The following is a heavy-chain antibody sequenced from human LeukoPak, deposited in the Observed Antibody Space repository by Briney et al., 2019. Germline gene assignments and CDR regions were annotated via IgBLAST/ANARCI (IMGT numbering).Heavy chain of an antibody. V-gene: IGHV1-8*03. J-gene: IGHJ5*02. D-gene: IGHD6-13*01. CDR1: GYTFTSYD. CDR3: ARLIAAPATVNWFDP. CDR2: MNPNSGNT. Sequence: ASVKVSCKASGYTFTSYDINWVRQATGQGLEWMGWMNPNSGNTGYAQKFQGRVTITRNTSISTAYMELSSLRSEDTAVYYCARLIAAPATVNWFDPWCQGTLVTVSS.